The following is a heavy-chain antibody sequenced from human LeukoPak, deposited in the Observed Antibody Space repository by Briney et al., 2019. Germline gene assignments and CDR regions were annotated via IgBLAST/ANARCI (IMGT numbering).Heavy chain of an antibody. CDR2: IYSGTT. V-gene: IGHV4-59*01. CDR3: ARGQRWSDH. CDR1: GISINSYY. J-gene: IGHJ4*02. D-gene: IGHD4-23*01. Sequence: SETLSLTCTVSGISINSYYWSWIRQPSGKGLEWIGNIYSGTTNSNPSLRSRVTILLDTSKNQFSLGLSSVTVADTAIYYCARGQRWSDHWGQGTLVTVSS.